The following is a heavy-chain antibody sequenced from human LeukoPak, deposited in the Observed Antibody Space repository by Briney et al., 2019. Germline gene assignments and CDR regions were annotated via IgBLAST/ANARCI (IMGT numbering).Heavy chain of an antibody. J-gene: IGHJ3*01. Sequence: SETLSLTCTVSVSSYFTTSYYWGWIRQPPGKGLEWIASIRHDGHTYYNASLKSQVTISFDMSRKQFSLQFNSLTAADTAVYYCARQVATKGEWAFDVWGQGTMVTVPS. V-gene: IGHV4-38-2*02. CDR3: ARQVATKGEWAFDV. D-gene: IGHD5-12*01. CDR2: IRHDGHT. CDR1: VSSYFTTSYY.